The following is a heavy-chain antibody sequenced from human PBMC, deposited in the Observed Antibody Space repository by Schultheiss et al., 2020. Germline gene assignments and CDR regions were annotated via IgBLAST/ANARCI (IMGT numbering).Heavy chain of an antibody. J-gene: IGHJ1*01. CDR2: ISSSSSTI. D-gene: IGHD2-2*01. Sequence: GGSLRLSCAASGFTFSDYYMSWIRQAPGKGLEWVSYISSSSSTIYYADSVKGRFTISRDNAKNSLYLQMNSLRAEDTAVYYCAREHCSSTSCYAGYFQHWGKGTLVTVSS. CDR3: AREHCSSTSCYAGYFQH. V-gene: IGHV3-11*04. CDR1: GFTFSDYY.